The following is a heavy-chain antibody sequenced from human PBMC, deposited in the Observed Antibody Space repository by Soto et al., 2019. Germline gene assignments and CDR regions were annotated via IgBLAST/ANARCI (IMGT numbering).Heavy chain of an antibody. D-gene: IGHD3-22*01. CDR1: GFSVSSNY. CDR3: TREDYYGSKMHGMDV. J-gene: IGHJ6*02. V-gene: IGHV3-53*01. Sequence: PGGSLRLSCAPSGFSVSSNYMRWVRQAPGKGLEWVSVFYTDGSRYYADSVKGRCTMSRDTSKNTLNLQMNSLRAEDTAVYYCTREDYYGSKMHGMDVWGQGTTVTGSS. CDR2: FYTDGSR.